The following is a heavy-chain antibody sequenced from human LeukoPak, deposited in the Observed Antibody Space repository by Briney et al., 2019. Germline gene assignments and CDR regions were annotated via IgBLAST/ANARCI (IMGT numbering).Heavy chain of an antibody. J-gene: IGHJ4*02. Sequence: PGGSLGLSCAASGFTFSNAWMSWVRQAPGKGLEWVGRIKSKTDGGTTDYAAPVKGRFTISRDESKNTLYLQMNSLKTEDTAVYYCPTDSPPPGYFDWLLSLDYWGQGTLVTVSS. CDR2: IKSKTDGGTT. CDR1: GFTFSNAW. D-gene: IGHD3-9*01. V-gene: IGHV3-15*01. CDR3: PTDSPPPGYFDWLLSLDY.